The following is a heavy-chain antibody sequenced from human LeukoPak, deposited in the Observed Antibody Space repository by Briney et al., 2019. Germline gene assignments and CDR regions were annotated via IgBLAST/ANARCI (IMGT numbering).Heavy chain of an antibody. J-gene: IGHJ4*02. CDR1: GFTFNTYA. CDR2: ISDSGSNT. V-gene: IGHV3-23*01. Sequence: GGSLRLSCAASGFTFNTYAMSWVRQAPWERLQWVSGISDSGSNTYYADSVRGRFTISRDNSKNTLYLQMNSLRAEDTAVYYCVRHRSSWLIDYWGQGTLVTVSS. D-gene: IGHD6-6*01. CDR3: VRHRSSWLIDY.